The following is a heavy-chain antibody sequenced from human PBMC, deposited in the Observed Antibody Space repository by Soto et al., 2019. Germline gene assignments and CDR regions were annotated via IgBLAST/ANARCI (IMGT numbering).Heavy chain of an antibody. V-gene: IGHV3-33*01. CDR1: GFTFNDYG. CDR2: IWYDGSEK. Sequence: GGSLRLSCAASGFTFNDYGMHWVRQAPGKGLEWVAVIWYDGSEKHYADSVMGRFTISRDNSNNTLYLQMNSLRVEDTAVYYCAGLTHFGSLAPRRNPDYWGPGTLVTVSS. J-gene: IGHJ4*02. CDR3: AGLTHFGSLAPRRNPDY. D-gene: IGHD6-6*01.